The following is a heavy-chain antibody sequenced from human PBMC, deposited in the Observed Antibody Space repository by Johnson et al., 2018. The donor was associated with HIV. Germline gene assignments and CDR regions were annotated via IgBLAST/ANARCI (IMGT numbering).Heavy chain of an antibody. J-gene: IGHJ3*02. V-gene: IGHV3-30*04. D-gene: IGHD7-27*01. Sequence: LLVESGGGVVQPGRSLRLSCAASGFTFSSYAMHWVRQAPGKGLEWVAVISYDGSNKYYADSVKGRFTISRDNSKNTLYLQMNSLRAEDTAVYYCASSWGNAFDIWGQGTMVTVSS. CDR2: ISYDGSNK. CDR1: GFTFSSYA. CDR3: ASSWGNAFDI.